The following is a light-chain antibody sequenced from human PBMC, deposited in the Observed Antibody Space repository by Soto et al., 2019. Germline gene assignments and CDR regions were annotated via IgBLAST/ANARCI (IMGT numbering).Light chain of an antibody. Sequence: EVVLTQSPGTLSLSPGQRATLSCRASQSVGSYLAWYQQKPGQAPGLLIYDASSRATGIPARFSGSGSGTDFILTISSLEPEDFAVYYCQQRSNWPLTFGGGTKVEIK. V-gene: IGKV3-11*01. CDR3: QQRSNWPLT. CDR2: DAS. J-gene: IGKJ4*01. CDR1: QSVGSY.